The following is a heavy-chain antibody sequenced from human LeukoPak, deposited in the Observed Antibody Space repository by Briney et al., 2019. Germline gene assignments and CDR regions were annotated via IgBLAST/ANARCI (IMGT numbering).Heavy chain of an antibody. CDR1: GFTFSSYA. CDR3: AKDRPYISSWYGCSTP. D-gene: IGHD6-13*01. V-gene: IGHV3-23*01. CDR2: ISGSGGST. J-gene: IGHJ5*02. Sequence: GGSLRLSCAASGFTFSSYAMSWVRQAPGKGLEWVSAISGSGGSTYYADSVKGRFTISRDDSKNTLYLQMNSLRAEDTAVYYCAKDRPYISSWYGCSTPWGQGTLVTVSS.